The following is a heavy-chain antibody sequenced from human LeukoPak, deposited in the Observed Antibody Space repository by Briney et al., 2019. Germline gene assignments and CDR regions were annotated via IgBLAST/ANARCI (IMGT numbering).Heavy chain of an antibody. V-gene: IGHV3-23*01. CDR1: GFTFSNYA. Sequence: GASLRLSCAASGFTFSNYAMSWVRQAPGKGLEWVSAISGSGGSTYYADSVKGRFTISRDNSKNTLYLQMNSLRAEDTAVYYCAKDLDKAVAGTFFYWGQGTLVTVSS. CDR3: AKDLDKAVAGTFFY. CDR2: ISGSGGST. D-gene: IGHD6-19*01. J-gene: IGHJ4*02.